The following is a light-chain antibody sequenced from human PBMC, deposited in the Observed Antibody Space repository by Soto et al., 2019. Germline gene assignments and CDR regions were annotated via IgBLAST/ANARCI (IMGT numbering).Light chain of an antibody. CDR2: EAN. CDR3: YSFAGGATFV. Sequence: QSVLTQPASVSGSPGQSITISCTGTSNDIGGYNLVSWYQQHPGKAPKLIIYEANKRPSGVSDRFSGSRSGTTASLTISALQAEDEDDYACYSFAGGATFVFGGGTKLTVL. V-gene: IGLV2-23*02. CDR1: SNDIGGYNL. J-gene: IGLJ2*01.